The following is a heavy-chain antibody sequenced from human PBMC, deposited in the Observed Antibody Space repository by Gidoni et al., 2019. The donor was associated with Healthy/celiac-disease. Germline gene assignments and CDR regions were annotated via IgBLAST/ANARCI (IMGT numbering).Heavy chain of an antibody. CDR1: GFTFSSYA. CDR3: VKTLDPADSSGYYDY. Sequence: EVQLVESGGGLVQPGGSLRLSCSASGFTFSSYAMHWVRPAPGKGLEYVSAISSNGCSTYYADSVKGRFTISRDNSKNTLYRQMSSLRAEDTAVYYCVKTLDPADSSGYYDYWGQGTLVTVSS. D-gene: IGHD3-22*01. V-gene: IGHV3-64D*06. CDR2: ISSNGCST. J-gene: IGHJ4*02.